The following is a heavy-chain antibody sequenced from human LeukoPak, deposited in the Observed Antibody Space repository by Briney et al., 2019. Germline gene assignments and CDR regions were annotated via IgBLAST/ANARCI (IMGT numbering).Heavy chain of an antibody. J-gene: IGHJ4*02. CDR3: TRDGGSGIDY. CDR2: IWYDGSEM. V-gene: IGHV3-33*01. Sequence: GRSLRLSCVVSGFTFSSYGMHWLRQAPGKGLEWVAVIWYDGSEMFYGDSVKGRFSVSRDDSKNTLYLQMSSLRAEDTAVYYCTRDGGSGIDYWGQGTLVTVSS. CDR1: GFTFSSYG. D-gene: IGHD3-16*01.